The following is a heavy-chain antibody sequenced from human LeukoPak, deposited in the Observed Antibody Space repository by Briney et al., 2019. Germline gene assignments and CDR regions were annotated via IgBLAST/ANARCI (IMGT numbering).Heavy chain of an antibody. Sequence: TGGSLRLSCAASGFTFSSYAMSWVRQAPGKGLEWVGFIRSKAYGGTTEYAASVKGRFTISRDDSKSIAYLQMNSLKTEDTAVYYCTGGSSGYLDAFDIWGQGTMVTVSS. CDR3: TGGSSGYLDAFDI. V-gene: IGHV3-49*04. CDR2: IRSKAYGGTT. J-gene: IGHJ3*02. D-gene: IGHD3-22*01. CDR1: GFTFSSYA.